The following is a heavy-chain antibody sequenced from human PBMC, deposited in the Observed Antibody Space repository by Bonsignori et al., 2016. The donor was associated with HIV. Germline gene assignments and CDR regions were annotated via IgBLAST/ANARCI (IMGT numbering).Heavy chain of an antibody. CDR2: ISASNGKT. CDR3: ARPRIAVAGLEVYYYYYMDV. V-gene: IGHV1-18*01. D-gene: IGHD6-19*01. Sequence: WVRQAPGQGLEWIGWISASNGKTHYAQNFQARVTMTTDTSTSTAYMELRSLRSDDTAVYYCARPRIAVAGLEVYYYYYMDVWGKGDRGHRLL. J-gene: IGHJ6*04.